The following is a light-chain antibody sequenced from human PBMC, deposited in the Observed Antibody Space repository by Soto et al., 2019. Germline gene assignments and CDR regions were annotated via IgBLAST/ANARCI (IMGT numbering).Light chain of an antibody. V-gene: IGKV3-20*01. J-gene: IGKJ5*01. CDR2: GAS. CDR3: QQYDNSPIT. Sequence: EIMMTQSPVTLSVSPGERASLSCGASQSISSSFLAWYQQKPGQAPRLLIYGASSRATGIPDRFSGTGSETDFTLTISRLEPEDFAVYYCQQYDNSPITFGQGTRLEIK. CDR1: QSISSSF.